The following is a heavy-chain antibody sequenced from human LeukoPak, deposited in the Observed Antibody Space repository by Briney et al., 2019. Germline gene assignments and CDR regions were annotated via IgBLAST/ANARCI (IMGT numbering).Heavy chain of an antibody. D-gene: IGHD3-22*01. J-gene: IGHJ4*02. CDR2: ISYDGSNK. CDR3: AKDYQYYYDSSGYLFDY. Sequence: PGGSLRLSCAASGFTFSSYAMHWVRQAPGKGLEWVAVISYDGSNKYYADSVKGRFTISRDNSKNTLYLQMNSLRAEDTAVYYCAKDYQYYYDSSGYLFDYWGQGTLVTVSS. V-gene: IGHV3-30-3*01. CDR1: GFTFSSYA.